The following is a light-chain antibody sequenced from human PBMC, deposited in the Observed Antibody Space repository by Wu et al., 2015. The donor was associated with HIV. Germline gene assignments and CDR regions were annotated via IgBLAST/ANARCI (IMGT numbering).Light chain of an antibody. V-gene: IGKV1-NL1*01. J-gene: IGKJ4*01. CDR3: QQYYSTPLT. Sequence: DIQMTQSPSSLSASVGDRVTITCRASQNIPYFLNWYQHKPGKAPKLLLYATSRLESGVPSRFSGSGSVTDYTLTISSLQPEDFVTYYCQQYYSTPLTFGGGTKVEIK. CDR1: QNIPYF. CDR2: ATS.